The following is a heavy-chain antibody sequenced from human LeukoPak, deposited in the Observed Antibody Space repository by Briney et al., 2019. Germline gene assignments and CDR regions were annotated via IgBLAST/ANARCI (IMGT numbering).Heavy chain of an antibody. J-gene: IGHJ4*02. CDR2: ISTSSSYI. Sequence: GGSLRLSCTASGFTFSSYSMNWVRQAPGKGLEWVSSISTSSSYIYYADSVKGRFTISRDNAKNSLYLQMNSLRAEDTAVYYCARDFAYYDSSGYSPWGQGTLVTVSS. V-gene: IGHV3-21*01. CDR3: ARDFAYYDSSGYSP. D-gene: IGHD3-22*01. CDR1: GFTFSSYS.